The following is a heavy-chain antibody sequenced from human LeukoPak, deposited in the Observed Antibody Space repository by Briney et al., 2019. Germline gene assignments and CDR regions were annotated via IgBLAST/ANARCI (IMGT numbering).Heavy chain of an antibody. CDR2: IYYSGST. CDR3: ARLLSGSSNWFDP. J-gene: IGHJ5*02. D-gene: IGHD2/OR15-2a*01. Sequence: SETLSLTCTVSGGSISSYYWSWIRQPPGKGLEWIGYIYYSGSTNYNPSLESRVTISVDTSKNQFSLKLSSVTAADTAVYYCARLLSGSSNWFDPWGKGTLVTVSS. CDR1: GGSISSYY. V-gene: IGHV4-59*08.